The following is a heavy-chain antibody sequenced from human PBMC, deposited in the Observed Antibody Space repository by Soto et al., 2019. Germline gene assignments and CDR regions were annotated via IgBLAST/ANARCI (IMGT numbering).Heavy chain of an antibody. D-gene: IGHD2-2*02. CDR1: GGTFSSYG. Sequence: SVKVSCKASGGTFSSYGISWVRQAPGQGLEWMGGIIPIFGTANYAQKFQGRVTITADESTSTAYMELSSLRSEDTAVYYCAGVVVPAAIIRFDPWGQGTLVTVSS. J-gene: IGHJ5*02. CDR2: IIPIFGTA. CDR3: AGVVVPAAIIRFDP. V-gene: IGHV1-69*13.